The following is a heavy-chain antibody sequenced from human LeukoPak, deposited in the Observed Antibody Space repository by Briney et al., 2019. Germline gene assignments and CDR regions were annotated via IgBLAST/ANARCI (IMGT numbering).Heavy chain of an antibody. CDR1: GGSISSYY. J-gene: IGHJ6*02. V-gene: IGHV4-59*08. Sequence: SETLSLTCTVSGGSISSYYWSWIRQPPGKGPEWIGYIYYSGSTRYNPSLKSRVTISVDTSKNQISLKLGSVTAADTAVYYCARRRFRDYGMDVWGQGTTVTVSS. CDR2: IYYSGST. D-gene: IGHD3-16*01. CDR3: ARRRFRDYGMDV.